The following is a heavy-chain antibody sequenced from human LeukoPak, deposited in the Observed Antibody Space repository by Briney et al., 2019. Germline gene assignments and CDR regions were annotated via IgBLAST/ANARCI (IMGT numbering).Heavy chain of an antibody. CDR2: INSDGSST. J-gene: IGHJ4*02. Sequence: GGSLRLSCAASGFTFSSYWMHWVRQAPGKGLVWVSRINSDGSSTSYADSVKGRFNISRDNAKNTLYLQMNSLRAEDTAVYYCARGRGYSGYDYFDYWGQGTLVTVSS. CDR3: ARGRGYSGYDYFDY. V-gene: IGHV3-74*01. CDR1: GFTFSSYW. D-gene: IGHD5-12*01.